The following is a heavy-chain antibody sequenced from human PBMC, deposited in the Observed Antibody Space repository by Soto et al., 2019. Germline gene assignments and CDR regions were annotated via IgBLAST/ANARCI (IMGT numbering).Heavy chain of an antibody. CDR2: IYSGGST. CDR3: ARDRALDSSGYDDDAFDI. CDR1: GFNVSSNY. V-gene: IGHV3-53*01. D-gene: IGHD3-22*01. J-gene: IGHJ3*02. Sequence: PGGSLRLSCAASGFNVSSNYRSWVRQAPGKGLEWVSIIYSGGSTYYADSVKGRFTISRDNSKNTLYLQMSSLRAEDTAIYYCARDRALDSSGYDDDAFDIWGQGTMVTVS.